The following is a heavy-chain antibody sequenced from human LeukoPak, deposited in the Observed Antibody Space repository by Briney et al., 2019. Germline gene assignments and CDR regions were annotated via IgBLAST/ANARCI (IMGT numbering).Heavy chain of an antibody. V-gene: IGHV4-4*09. Sequence: SETLSLTCTVSGASVSRYYWNWIRQPPGKGLEWIGYIHNSGTTNYIPSLKSRVTISVDTSKNQFSLKLTSVTAADTAMYYCARDSYDSSGNYRSFDYWGQGTQVTVSS. CDR1: GASVSRYY. J-gene: IGHJ4*02. CDR2: IHNSGTT. CDR3: ARDSYDSSGNYRSFDY. D-gene: IGHD3-22*01.